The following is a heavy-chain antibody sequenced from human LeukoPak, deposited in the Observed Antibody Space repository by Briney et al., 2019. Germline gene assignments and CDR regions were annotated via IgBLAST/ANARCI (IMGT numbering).Heavy chain of an antibody. CDR1: GYTFTSYG. CDR3: ARVTTVTTWYYYYYMDV. J-gene: IGHJ6*03. Sequence: ASVKVSCKASGYTFTSYGISWVRQAPGQGLEWRGWISAYNGNTNYAQKLQGRVTMTTDTSTSTAYMELRSLRSDDTAVYYCARVTTVTTWYYYYYMDVWGKGTTVTVSS. D-gene: IGHD4-17*01. CDR2: ISAYNGNT. V-gene: IGHV1-18*01.